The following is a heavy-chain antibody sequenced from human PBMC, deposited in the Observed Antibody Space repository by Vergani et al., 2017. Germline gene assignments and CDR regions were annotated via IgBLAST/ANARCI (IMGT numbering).Heavy chain of an antibody. CDR2: ISSDGGST. D-gene: IGHD3-22*01. V-gene: IGHV3-23*04. CDR1: GFTFSVFS. J-gene: IGHJ4*02. Sequence: VQLVESGGGLVKPGGSLRLSCAASGFTFSVFSMSWVRQAPGKGLEWVSTISSDGGSTYYADSVKGRFTISRDNSKNTLSLQMNSLTAEDTAIYYCAGPQGTSAYYYGGFDYWGQGILVTVSS. CDR3: AGPQGTSAYYYGGFDY.